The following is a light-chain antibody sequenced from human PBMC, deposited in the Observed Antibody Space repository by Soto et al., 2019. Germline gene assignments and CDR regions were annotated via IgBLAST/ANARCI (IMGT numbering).Light chain of an antibody. CDR1: QSVSSN. J-gene: IGKJ5*01. Sequence: EIVMTQSPATLSVSPGERATLSCRASQSVSSNLAWYQQKPGQAPRLLIYGASTRATGIPARFSGSGSGTEFTITISSLQSEDFAVYYCQQYNNWPRITFGQGTRLEIK. CDR3: QQYNNWPRIT. V-gene: IGKV3-15*01. CDR2: GAS.